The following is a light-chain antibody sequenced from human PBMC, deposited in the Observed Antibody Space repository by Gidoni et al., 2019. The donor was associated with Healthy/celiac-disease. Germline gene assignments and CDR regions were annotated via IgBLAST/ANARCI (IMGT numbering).Light chain of an antibody. CDR3: AAWDDSLNGVV. Sequence: QSVLTQPPSASGTPGQRVTISCSGSSSNIGSNTVNWYQQPPGTAPKLLLYSNNQRPSAVPDRFSGSKSGTSASLAISGLQSEDEADYYCAAWDDSLNGVVFGGGTKLTVL. V-gene: IGLV1-44*01. J-gene: IGLJ2*01. CDR1: SSNIGSNT. CDR2: SNN.